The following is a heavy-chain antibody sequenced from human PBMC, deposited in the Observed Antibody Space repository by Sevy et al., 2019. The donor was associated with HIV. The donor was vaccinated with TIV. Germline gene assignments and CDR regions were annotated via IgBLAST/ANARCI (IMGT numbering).Heavy chain of an antibody. CDR1: GGSISSYY. J-gene: IGHJ6*02. Sequence: SETLSLTCTVSGGSISSYYWSWIRQPPGKGLEWIGYIYYSGSTNYNPSLKSRVTISVDTSKNQFSLKLTSVTAADPAVYYCARDPGYSYGAGLGYYYYGMDVWGQGTTVTVSS. CDR3: ARDPGYSYGAGLGYYYYGMDV. CDR2: IYYSGST. V-gene: IGHV4-59*01. D-gene: IGHD5-18*01.